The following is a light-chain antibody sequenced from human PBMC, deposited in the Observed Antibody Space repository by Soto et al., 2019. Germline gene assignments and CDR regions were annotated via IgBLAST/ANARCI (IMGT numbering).Light chain of an antibody. CDR1: SSDVGTYNL. CDR2: EGI. Sequence: QSVLTQPASVSGSPGQSITISCTGTSSDVGTYNLVSWYQQHPGKAPKLIIYEGIKRPSGVSNRFSGSKSGNTASLTVSGLQAEDEADYFCCSYAGSNIFWVFGGGTKVTVL. V-gene: IGLV2-23*01. J-gene: IGLJ3*02. CDR3: CSYAGSNIFWV.